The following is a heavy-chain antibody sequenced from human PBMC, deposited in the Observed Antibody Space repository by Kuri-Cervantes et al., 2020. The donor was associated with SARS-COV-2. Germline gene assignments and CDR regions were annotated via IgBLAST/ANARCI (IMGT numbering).Heavy chain of an antibody. D-gene: IGHD6-13*01. CDR2: IYTSGST. Sequence: SCTVSGGSFSSGSYYWSWIRQPAGKGLEWIGRIYTSGSTNYNPSLKSRVTISVDASKNQFSLKLSSVTAADTAVYYCAGALISSSWAYYMDVWGKGTTVTVSS. CDR1: GGSFSSGSYY. J-gene: IGHJ6*03. V-gene: IGHV4-61*02. CDR3: AGALISSSWAYYMDV.